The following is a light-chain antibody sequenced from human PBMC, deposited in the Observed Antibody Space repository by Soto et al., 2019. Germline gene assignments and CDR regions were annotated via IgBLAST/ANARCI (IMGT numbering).Light chain of an antibody. V-gene: IGKV3-11*01. CDR3: QQRSRWPWT. CDR1: QHIWSY. Sequence: EKVMTQSPAALSVSPGERATLSCRASQHIWSYLAWYQQKPGQAPRLLMYDASKRATGIPARFSGSGPGTDFTLTIGSLEPEDFAVYYCQQRSRWPWTFGQGTKVDIK. CDR2: DAS. J-gene: IGKJ1*01.